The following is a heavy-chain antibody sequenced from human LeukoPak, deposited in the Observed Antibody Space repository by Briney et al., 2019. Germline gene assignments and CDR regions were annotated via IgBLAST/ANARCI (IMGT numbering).Heavy chain of an antibody. CDR3: AIEGGGTWGVSFNY. J-gene: IGHJ4*02. V-gene: IGHV3-66*01. D-gene: IGHD2-15*01. Sequence: GGSLRLSCAVSGFTASTSYMSWVRQAPGKGLEWVSVIYSGGTTYYADSVKGRFTISRDTSKNTIYLQMNSLRAEDTAVYYCAIEGGGTWGVSFNYWGQGTLVTVSS. CDR2: IYSGGTT. CDR1: GFTASTSY.